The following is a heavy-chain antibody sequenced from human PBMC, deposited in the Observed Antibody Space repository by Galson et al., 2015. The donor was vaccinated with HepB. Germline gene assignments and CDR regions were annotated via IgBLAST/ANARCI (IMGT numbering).Heavy chain of an antibody. Sequence: SETLSLTCTVSGGSISSYYCSWIRQPPGKGLEWIGYIYYSGSTNYNPSLKSRVTISVDTSKNQFSLKLTSVTAADPAVYYCASSGSNYGDAFDIWGQGTMVTVSS. CDR2: IYYSGST. CDR1: GGSISSYY. D-gene: IGHD1-26*01. CDR3: ASSGSNYGDAFDI. J-gene: IGHJ3*02. V-gene: IGHV4-59*01.